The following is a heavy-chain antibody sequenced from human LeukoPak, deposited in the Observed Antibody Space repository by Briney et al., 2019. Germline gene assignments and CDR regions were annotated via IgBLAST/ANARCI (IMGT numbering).Heavy chain of an antibody. V-gene: IGHV1-2*02. Sequence: GASVKVSCKASGYTFTDHHMHWVRQAPGQGLEWMGWIHPNSGDTNYAQKFQGRVTMTRDTSISTAYMELSRLRSDDTAVYYCARGTLDPWGQGTLVTVSS. CDR3: ARGTLDP. J-gene: IGHJ5*02. CDR1: GYTFTDHH. CDR2: IHPNSGDT.